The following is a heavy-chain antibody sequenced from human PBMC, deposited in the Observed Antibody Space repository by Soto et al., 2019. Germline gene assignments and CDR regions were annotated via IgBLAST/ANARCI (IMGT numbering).Heavy chain of an antibody. V-gene: IGHV4-59*01. Sequence: GGSISSYYWSWIRQPPGKGLEWIGYIYYSGSTNYNPSLKSRVTISVDTSKNQFSLKLSSVTAADTAVYYCARVTSIAALGWFDPWGQGTLVTVSS. D-gene: IGHD6-6*01. J-gene: IGHJ5*02. CDR2: IYYSGST. CDR3: ARVTSIAALGWFDP. CDR1: GGSISSYY.